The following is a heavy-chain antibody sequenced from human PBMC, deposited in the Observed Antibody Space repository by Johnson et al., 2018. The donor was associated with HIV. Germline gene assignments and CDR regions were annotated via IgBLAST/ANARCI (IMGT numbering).Heavy chain of an antibody. CDR2: ISWKSGSI. V-gene: IGHV3-9*01. J-gene: IGHJ3*02. CDR1: GFTFDDYA. Sequence: VQLVESGGGLVQPGRSLRLSCSASGFTFDDYAMHWVRQAPGKGLEWVSGISWKSGSIGYADSVKGRFTISRENAKNSLYLQMNSLRAGDTAVYYCARGKAFDIWGQGTMVTVSS. CDR3: ARGKAFDI.